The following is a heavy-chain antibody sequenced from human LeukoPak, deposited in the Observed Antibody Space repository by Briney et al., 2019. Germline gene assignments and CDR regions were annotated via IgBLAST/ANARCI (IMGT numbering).Heavy chain of an antibody. CDR3: ARHWYPVKRYYYYGIDV. CDR1: ACSISSNPYY. D-gene: IGHD1-14*01. Sequence: PSETLSLTCTVYACSISSNPYYWGWIRQPPGEGLEWIGSVYYSGSAYYSPSLKSRVTISIDTSTNQFYLRLSSVTAADTAVYYCARHWYPVKRYYYYGIDVWGQGTTVTVSS. J-gene: IGHJ6*02. CDR2: VYYSGSA. V-gene: IGHV4-39*01.